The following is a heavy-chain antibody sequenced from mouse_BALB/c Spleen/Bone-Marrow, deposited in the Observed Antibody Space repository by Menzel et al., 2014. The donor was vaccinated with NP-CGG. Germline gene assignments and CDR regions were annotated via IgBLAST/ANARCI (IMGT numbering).Heavy chain of an antibody. CDR1: GFSLTGYG. J-gene: IGHJ4*01. V-gene: IGHV2-6-7*01. CDR3: ARELGHYAMDY. Sequence: VQLVESGPGLVAPSQSLSITCTVSGFSLTGYGVNWVRRPPGKGLEWLGMIWGDGSTDYNSALKSRLSISKDNSKSQVFLKMNSLQTDDTARYYCARELGHYAMDYWGQGTSVTVSS. CDR2: IWGDGST. D-gene: IGHD4-1*01.